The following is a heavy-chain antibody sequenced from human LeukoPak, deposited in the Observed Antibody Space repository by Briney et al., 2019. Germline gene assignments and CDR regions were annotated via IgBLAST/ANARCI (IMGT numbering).Heavy chain of an antibody. CDR1: GYTFTSYG. V-gene: IGHV1-18*01. J-gene: IGHJ3*02. Sequence: GASVKVSCKASGYTFTSYGISWVRQAPGQGLEWMGWISAYNGNTNYAQKLQGRVTMTTDTSTSTAYMELRSLRSDDTAVYYCARTRRQVRELLFWVAFDIWGQGTMVTVSS. CDR3: ARTRRQVRELLFWVAFDI. CDR2: ISAYNGNT. D-gene: IGHD1-26*01.